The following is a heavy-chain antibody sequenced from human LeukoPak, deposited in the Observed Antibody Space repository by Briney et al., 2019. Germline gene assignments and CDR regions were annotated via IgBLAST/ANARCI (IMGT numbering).Heavy chain of an antibody. V-gene: IGHV3-30*03. CDR3: ARDPRQYSSGWYYFDY. D-gene: IGHD6-19*01. CDR2: ISYDGSNK. J-gene: IGHJ4*02. Sequence: PGGSLRLSCAASEFTFSSYSMNWVRQAPGKGLEWVAVISYDGSNKYYADSVKGRFTISRDDSKNTLYLQMNSLRAEDTAVYYCARDPRQYSSGWYYFDYWGQGTLVTVSS. CDR1: EFTFSSYS.